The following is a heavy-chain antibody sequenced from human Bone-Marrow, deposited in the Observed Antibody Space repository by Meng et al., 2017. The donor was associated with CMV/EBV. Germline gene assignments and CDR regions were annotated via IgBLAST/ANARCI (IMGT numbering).Heavy chain of an antibody. Sequence: GSLRLSCTVSGGSVSSGSYYWSWIRQPPGKGLEWIGYIYYSGSTNYNPSLKSRVTISVDTSKNQFSLKLSSVTAADTAVYYCARGAARLLSFDYWGQGTLVTFSS. CDR2: IYYSGST. V-gene: IGHV4-61*01. D-gene: IGHD2-2*01. CDR3: ARGAARLLSFDY. CDR1: GGSVSSGSYY. J-gene: IGHJ4*02.